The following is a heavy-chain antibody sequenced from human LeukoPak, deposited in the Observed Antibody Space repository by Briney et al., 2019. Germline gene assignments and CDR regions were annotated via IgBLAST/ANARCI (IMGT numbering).Heavy chain of an antibody. J-gene: IGHJ5*02. V-gene: IGHV3-30*18. D-gene: IGHD2-2*01. Sequence: GRSLRLSCAASGFTFSSYGMHWVRQAPGKGLEWVAVISYDGSNKYYADSVKGRFTISTDNSKNTLYLQMNSLRAEDTAVYYCAKAPIEHIVVVPAAAGWFDPWGQGTLVTVSS. CDR3: AKAPIEHIVVVPAAAGWFDP. CDR2: ISYDGSNK. CDR1: GFTFSSYG.